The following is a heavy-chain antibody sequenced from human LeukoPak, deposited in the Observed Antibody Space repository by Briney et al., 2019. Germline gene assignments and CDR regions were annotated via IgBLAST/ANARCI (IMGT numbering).Heavy chain of an antibody. V-gene: IGHV3-7*03. CDR2: IKQDGSEK. D-gene: IGHD6-19*01. J-gene: IGHJ5*01. CDR3: ARDRDWYSFDS. Sequence: GGSLRLSCTASGFTFSTYWMDWVRQAPGKGLEWVANIKQDGSEKYYVDSVKGRFTISRDNAKNSLYLQMNSLRAEDTAVYYCARDRDWYSFDSWGQGTLVTVTS. CDR1: GFTFSTYW.